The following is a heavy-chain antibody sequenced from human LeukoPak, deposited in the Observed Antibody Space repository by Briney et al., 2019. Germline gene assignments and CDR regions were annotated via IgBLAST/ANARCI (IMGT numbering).Heavy chain of an antibody. J-gene: IGHJ5*02. CDR3: ARYGDYEGWFDP. V-gene: IGHV4-30-4*01. D-gene: IGHD4-17*01. CDR1: GGSISSGDYY. CDR2: IYYSGST. Sequence: SQTLSLTCTVSGGSISSGDYYWSWIRQPPGKGLEWIAYIYYSGSTYYNPSLKSRVTISVDTSKNQFSLKLSSVTAADTAVYYCARYGDYEGWFDPWGQGTLVTVSP.